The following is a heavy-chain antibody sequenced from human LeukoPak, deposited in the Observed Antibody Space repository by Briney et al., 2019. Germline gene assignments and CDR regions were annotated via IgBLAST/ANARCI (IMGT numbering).Heavy chain of an antibody. CDR3: ARGRRESKYSSGWSTRGDY. V-gene: IGHV4-34*01. Sequence: SETLSLTCAVYGGYFSGYYWSWIRQPPGKGLEWIGEINHSGSTNYNPSLKSRVTISVDTSKNQFSLKLSSVTASDTAVYYCARGRRESKYSSGWSTRGDYGGQGTLVTVSS. CDR1: GGYFSGYY. J-gene: IGHJ4*02. CDR2: INHSGST. D-gene: IGHD6-19*01.